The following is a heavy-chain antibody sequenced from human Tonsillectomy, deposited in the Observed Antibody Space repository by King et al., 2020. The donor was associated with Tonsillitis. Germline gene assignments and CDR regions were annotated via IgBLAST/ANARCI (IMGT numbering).Heavy chain of an antibody. CDR3: AAQWASGEYFQH. Sequence: EEQLVQSGGGLVQPGGSLRLSCAASGFTFSSYAMSWVRXAPGKGLEWVSAISGSGGSTYYADSVKGRFTISRDNSKNTLYLQMNSLRAEDTAVYYCAAQWASGEYFQHWGQGTLVTVSS. CDR1: GFTFSSYA. CDR2: ISGSGGST. D-gene: IGHD6-19*01. V-gene: IGHV3-23*04. J-gene: IGHJ1*01.